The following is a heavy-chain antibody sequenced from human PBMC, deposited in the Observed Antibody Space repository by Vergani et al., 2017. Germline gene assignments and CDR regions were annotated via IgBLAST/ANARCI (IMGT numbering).Heavy chain of an antibody. Sequence: QLQLQESGPGLVKPSETLSLTCTVSGGSISSSSYYWGWIRQPPGKGLEWIGSIYYSGSTYYNPSLKSRVTISVDTSKNQFSLKLSSVTAADTAVYYCARHGPITMVRGVIRPLYGMDVWGQGTTVIVSS. D-gene: IGHD3-10*01. J-gene: IGHJ6*02. CDR1: GGSISSSSYY. CDR2: IYYSGST. CDR3: ARHGPITMVRGVIRPLYGMDV. V-gene: IGHV4-39*01.